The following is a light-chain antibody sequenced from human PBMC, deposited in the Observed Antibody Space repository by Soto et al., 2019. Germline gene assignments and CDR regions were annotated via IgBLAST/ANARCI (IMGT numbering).Light chain of an antibody. CDR1: QSVDSY. CDR3: QQYKNWPKT. V-gene: IGKV3-15*01. J-gene: IGKJ1*01. CDR2: GGS. Sequence: EIVMTQSPVTLSVSPGERVTLSCRASQSVDSYLAWHQQKPGQAPRLLIYGGSTRATGIPGRFSGSGSGTEFTLTISSQQSEDFAVYYCQQYKNWPKTFGQGTKVEIK.